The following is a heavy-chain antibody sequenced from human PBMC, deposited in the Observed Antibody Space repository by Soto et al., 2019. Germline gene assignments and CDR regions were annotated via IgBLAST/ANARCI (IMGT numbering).Heavy chain of an antibody. CDR2: IIPIFGTA. J-gene: IGHJ4*02. CDR3: ARGWYYYDSRGYPFDF. Sequence: ASVKVSCKASGGTFSSYAISWVRQAPGQGLEWMGGIIPIFGTANYAQKFQGRVSITADDSTSTAYMELSSLRSEDTAVYYCARGWYYYDSRGYPFDFWGQGALVSVSS. V-gene: IGHV1-69*13. CDR1: GGTFSSYA. D-gene: IGHD3-22*01.